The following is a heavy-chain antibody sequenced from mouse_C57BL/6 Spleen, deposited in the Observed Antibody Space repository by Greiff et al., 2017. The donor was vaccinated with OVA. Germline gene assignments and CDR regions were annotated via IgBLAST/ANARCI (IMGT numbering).Heavy chain of an antibody. CDR3: ASLIYYYGSSYFDY. V-gene: IGHV5-4*03. D-gene: IGHD1-1*01. J-gene: IGHJ2*01. Sequence: DVKLQESGGGLVKPGGSLKLSCAASGFTFSSYATSWVRQTPEKRLEWVATISDGGSYTYYPDNVKGRFTISRDNAKNNLYLQMSHLKSEDTAMYYCASLIYYYGSSYFDYWGQGTTLTVSS. CDR2: ISDGGSYT. CDR1: GFTFSSYA.